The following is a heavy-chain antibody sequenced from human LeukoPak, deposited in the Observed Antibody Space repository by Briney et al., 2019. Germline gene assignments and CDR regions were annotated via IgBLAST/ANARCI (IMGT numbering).Heavy chain of an antibody. V-gene: IGHV3-9*01. CDR3: ARDPGRSGWDY. D-gene: IGHD6-19*01. CDR1: GFTFDDYA. J-gene: IGHJ4*02. CDR2: INWNSGSK. Sequence: GRSLRLSCAASGFTFDDYAIHWVRQAPGKGLEWVSGINWNSGSKHYADSVKGRFTISRDNAKDSLFLQMNSLRAEDTAVYYCARDPGRSGWDYWGQGALVTVSS.